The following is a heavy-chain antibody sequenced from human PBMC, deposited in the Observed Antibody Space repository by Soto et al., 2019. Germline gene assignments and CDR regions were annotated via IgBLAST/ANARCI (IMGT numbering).Heavy chain of an antibody. D-gene: IGHD2-8*01. Sequence: PGGSLRLSCAASGFTFSSYAMSWARQAPGKGLEWVSAISGSGGSTYYADSVKGRFTISRDNSKNTLYLQMNSLRAEDTAVYYCAKVHIVLMVYAAGPLDYWGQGTLVTVSS. V-gene: IGHV3-23*01. CDR1: GFTFSSYA. CDR2: ISGSGGST. CDR3: AKVHIVLMVYAAGPLDY. J-gene: IGHJ4*02.